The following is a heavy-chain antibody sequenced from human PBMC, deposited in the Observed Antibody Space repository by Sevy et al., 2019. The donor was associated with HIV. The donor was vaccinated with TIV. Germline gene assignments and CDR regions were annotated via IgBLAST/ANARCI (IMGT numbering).Heavy chain of an antibody. CDR2: ISGSGETR. D-gene: IGHD3-3*01. V-gene: IGHV3-23*01. CDR1: GLTFNSHA. Sequence: GGSLRLSCAASGLTFNSHAMSWVRQPPGRGLEWVSAISGSGETRVYADSVRGRYTISRDNYKNTLFLVMNSLRAEDTAVDYCAKDYMLNLWRGYFDSWGQGTLVTVSS. J-gene: IGHJ4*02. CDR3: AKDYMLNLWRGYFDS.